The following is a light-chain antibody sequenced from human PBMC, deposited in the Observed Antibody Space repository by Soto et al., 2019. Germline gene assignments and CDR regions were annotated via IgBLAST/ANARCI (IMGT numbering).Light chain of an antibody. V-gene: IGLV2-8*01. Sequence: ALAQPPSASGSPGQSVTISCAGTSSDVGGYDYVSWYQQHPGEAPKLIIYEVSKRPSGVPDRFSGSKFGNTASLTVSGLQAEDEADYYCSSYAGSNNYVFGSGTKVTV. CDR3: SSYAGSNNYV. CDR1: SSDVGGYDY. CDR2: EVS. J-gene: IGLJ1*01.